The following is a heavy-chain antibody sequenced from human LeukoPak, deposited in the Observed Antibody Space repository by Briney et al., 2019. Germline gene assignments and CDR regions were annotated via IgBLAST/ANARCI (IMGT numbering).Heavy chain of an antibody. CDR2: ISSSSSYI. D-gene: IGHD4-17*01. V-gene: IGHV3-21*01. J-gene: IGHJ4*02. Sequence: GGSLRLSCAASGFTFSSYSMNWVRQAPGKELEWVSSISSSSSYIYYADSVKGRFTISRDNAKNSLYLQMNSLRAEDTAVYYCARADPYGDYGLYFDYWGQGTLVTVSS. CDR3: ARADPYGDYGLYFDY. CDR1: GFTFSSYS.